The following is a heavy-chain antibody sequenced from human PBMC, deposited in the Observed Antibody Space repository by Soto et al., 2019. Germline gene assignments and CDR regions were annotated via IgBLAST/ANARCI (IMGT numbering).Heavy chain of an antibody. CDR3: ARGRYGDY. D-gene: IGHD1-1*01. J-gene: IGHJ4*02. CDR2: ISTHNGNT. CDR1: GYGFTTYG. Sequence: QVHLVQSGAEVKKPGASVKVSCKGSGYGFTTYGITWVRQAPGQGLEWMAWISTHNGNTNYAQKLQGRVTVTRDTPTSTAYMELRGLRSDDTAVYYCARGRYGDYWGQGARVTVSS. V-gene: IGHV1-18*01.